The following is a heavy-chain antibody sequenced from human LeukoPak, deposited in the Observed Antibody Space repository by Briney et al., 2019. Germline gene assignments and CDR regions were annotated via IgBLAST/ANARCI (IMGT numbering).Heavy chain of an antibody. J-gene: IGHJ4*02. V-gene: IGHV3-13*01. CDR3: AKDLNYFDY. CDR1: GFTFSSYD. Sequence: GGSLRLSCAASGFTFSSYDMHWVRQATGKGLEWVSAIGTAGDTYYPGSVKGRFTISRDNSKNTLYLQMNSLRAEDTAVYYCAKDLNYFDYWGQGTLVTVSS. CDR2: IGTAGDT.